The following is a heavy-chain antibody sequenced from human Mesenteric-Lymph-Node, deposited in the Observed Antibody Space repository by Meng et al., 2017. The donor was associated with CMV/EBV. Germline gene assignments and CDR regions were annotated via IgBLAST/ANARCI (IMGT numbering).Heavy chain of an antibody. J-gene: IGHJ4*02. CDR1: GYTFTSYD. CDR2: MNPNSGNT. Sequence: ASVKVSCKASGYTFTSYDINWVRQATGQGLEWMGWMNPNSGNTGYAQKFQGRVTITRNTSISTAYMELSSLRSEDTAVYYCARGTSYDFWSGYYTIDYWGQGTLVTVSS. CDR3: ARGTSYDFWSGYYTIDY. V-gene: IGHV1-8*03. D-gene: IGHD3-3*01.